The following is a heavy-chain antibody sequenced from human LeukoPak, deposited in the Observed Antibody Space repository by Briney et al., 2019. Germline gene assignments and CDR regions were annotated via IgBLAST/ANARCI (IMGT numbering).Heavy chain of an antibody. D-gene: IGHD2-2*01. CDR3: ASGGYCSSTSCYADDAFDI. CDR1: GFTVSSNY. V-gene: IGHV3-66*01. J-gene: IGHJ3*02. CDR2: IYSGGST. Sequence: RAGGSLRLSCAASGFTVSSNYMSWVRQAPGKGLEWVSVIYSGGSTYYADSVKGRFTISRDNSKNTLYLQMNSLRAEDTAVYYCASGGYCSSTSCYADDAFDIWGQGTMVTVSS.